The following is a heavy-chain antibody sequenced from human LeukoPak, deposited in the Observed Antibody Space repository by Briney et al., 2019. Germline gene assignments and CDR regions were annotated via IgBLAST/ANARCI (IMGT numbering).Heavy chain of an antibody. CDR2: INPSGGST. Sequence: ASVKVSCKASGYTFTSYYMHWVRQAPGQGPEWMGIINPSGGSTSYAQKFQGRVTMTRDTSTSTVYMELSSLRSEDTAVYYCAREKGLIVVVPAAIRKGWFDPWGQGTLVTVSS. V-gene: IGHV1-46*01. CDR1: GYTFTSYY. D-gene: IGHD2-2*01. J-gene: IGHJ5*02. CDR3: AREKGLIVVVPAAIRKGWFDP.